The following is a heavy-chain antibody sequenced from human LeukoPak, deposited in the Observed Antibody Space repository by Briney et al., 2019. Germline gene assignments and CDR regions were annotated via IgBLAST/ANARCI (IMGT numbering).Heavy chain of an antibody. Sequence: GGSLRLSCAPSAFTFNKYGMHWVRQAPGKGLEWLTFIQYDGSNKYYADSVKGRFTISRDNSKNTLYLQMNSLRAEDTAVYYCARGSLGLWFVFDYWGQGTLVTVSS. CDR1: AFTFNKYG. J-gene: IGHJ4*02. CDR3: ARGSLGLWFVFDY. CDR2: IQYDGSNK. V-gene: IGHV3-30*02. D-gene: IGHD3-10*01.